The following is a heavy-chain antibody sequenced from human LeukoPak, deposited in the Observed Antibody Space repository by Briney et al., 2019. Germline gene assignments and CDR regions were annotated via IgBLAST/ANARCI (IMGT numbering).Heavy chain of an antibody. CDR3: ARVYSSSWGDIFFDY. Sequence: GASVKVSCKASGYTFTSYDISWVLQAPGQGLEWMGWISAYNGNTNYAQKLQGRVTMTTDTSTGTAYMELRSLRSDDTAVYYCARVYSSSWGDIFFDYWGQGTLVTVSS. J-gene: IGHJ4*02. V-gene: IGHV1-18*01. CDR2: ISAYNGNT. CDR1: GYTFTSYD. D-gene: IGHD6-13*01.